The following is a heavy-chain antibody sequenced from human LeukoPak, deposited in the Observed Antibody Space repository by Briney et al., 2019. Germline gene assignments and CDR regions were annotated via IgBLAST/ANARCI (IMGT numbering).Heavy chain of an antibody. Sequence: SETLSLTCTVSGGSISSYYWSWIRQPPGKGLEWIGYIYYSGSTNYNPSLKSRVTISVDTSKNQFPLKLSSVTAADTAVYYCARDGNSGKAFDIWGQGTMVTVSS. CDR1: GGSISSYY. CDR3: ARDGNSGKAFDI. J-gene: IGHJ3*02. D-gene: IGHD5-18*01. CDR2: IYYSGST. V-gene: IGHV4-59*01.